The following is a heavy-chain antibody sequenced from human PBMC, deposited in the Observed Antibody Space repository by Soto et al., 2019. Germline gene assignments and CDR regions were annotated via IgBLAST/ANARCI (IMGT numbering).Heavy chain of an antibody. D-gene: IGHD1-7*01. Sequence: GGSLRLSCAASGFTFSSYGMHWVRQAPGKGLEWVAVISYDGSNKYYADSVKGRFTISRDNSKNTLYLQMNSLRAEDTAVYYCAKEGGNNWNYVRGDYYYYMDVWGKGTTVTVSS. CDR1: GFTFSSYG. J-gene: IGHJ6*03. CDR2: ISYDGSNK. CDR3: AKEGGNNWNYVRGDYYYYMDV. V-gene: IGHV3-30*18.